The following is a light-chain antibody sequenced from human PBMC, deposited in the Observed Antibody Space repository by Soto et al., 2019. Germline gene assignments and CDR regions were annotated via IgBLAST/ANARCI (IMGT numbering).Light chain of an antibody. CDR3: SSYTDVVTLEV. CDR1: HNDIGTYDY. CDR2: EVS. Sequence: QSVLTQPTSVSGSPGQSITISCTGNHNDIGTYDYVSWYQQHPGRAPRLILYEVSNRPSGVSNRFSGSKSGNTASLTISGLQGEDVADYYCSSYTDVVTLEVFGPGTKVTVL. V-gene: IGLV2-14*01. J-gene: IGLJ1*01.